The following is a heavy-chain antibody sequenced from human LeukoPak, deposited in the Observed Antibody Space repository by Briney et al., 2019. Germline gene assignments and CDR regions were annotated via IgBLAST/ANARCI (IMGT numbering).Heavy chain of an antibody. CDR3: ARPYSANWHPHPYRMDV. D-gene: IGHD1-1*01. Sequence: ASVKVPCKASGDIFRRYGVTWARQAPGQGPEWMGWVRPYNGDPEYAQKFQGRVTMSTDTSTDTSYMELRSLGSDDTAVYYCARPYSANWHPHPYRMDVWGQGTTVIVSS. J-gene: IGHJ6*02. CDR2: VRPYNGDP. CDR1: GDIFRRYG. V-gene: IGHV1-18*04.